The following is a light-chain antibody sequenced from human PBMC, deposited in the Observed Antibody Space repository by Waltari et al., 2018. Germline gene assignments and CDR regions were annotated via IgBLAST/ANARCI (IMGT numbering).Light chain of an antibody. V-gene: IGKV4-1*01. J-gene: IGKJ2*01. Sequence: IVMTQSPDSLPVSLGERASINCKSSHNIVLSSNGRSYLAWYQQRPGQSPTLLFSWASTRDSGVPDRFFASGSGTDFTLTISNLQPEDVAVYFCLQYYTNPYTFGQGTKLEIK. CDR3: LQYYTNPYT. CDR2: WAS. CDR1: HNIVLSSNGRSY.